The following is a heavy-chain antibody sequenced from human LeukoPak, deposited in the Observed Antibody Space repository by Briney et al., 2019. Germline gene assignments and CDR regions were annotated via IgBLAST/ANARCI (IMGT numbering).Heavy chain of an antibody. CDR2: ISAYNGNT. Sequence: APVKVSCKASGYTFTSYGISWVRQAPGQGLEWMGWISAYNGNTNYAQKLQGRVTMTTDTSTSTAYMELRSLRSDDTAVYYCARGASTTVTTYFDYWGQGTLVTVSS. D-gene: IGHD4-17*01. CDR1: GYTFTSYG. CDR3: ARGASTTVTTYFDY. V-gene: IGHV1-18*01. J-gene: IGHJ4*02.